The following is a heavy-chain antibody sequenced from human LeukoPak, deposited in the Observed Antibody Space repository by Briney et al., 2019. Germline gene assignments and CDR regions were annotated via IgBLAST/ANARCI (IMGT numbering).Heavy chain of an antibody. J-gene: IGHJ3*01. CDR2: IKQDGSEK. D-gene: IGHD1-26*01. CDR3: VRDSRREGATGAFDF. CDR1: GFTFSSYL. V-gene: IGHV3-7*01. Sequence: GGSLRLSCAASGFTFSSYLMSWVRQAPGKGLEWVANIKQDGSEKHYVDSVKGRFTISRDNAKNSLYLRMDSLRAEDTALYYCVRDSRREGATGAFDFCGQGTMVTVSS.